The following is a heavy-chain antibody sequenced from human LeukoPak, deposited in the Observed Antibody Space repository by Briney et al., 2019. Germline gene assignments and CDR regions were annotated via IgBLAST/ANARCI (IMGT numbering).Heavy chain of an antibody. Sequence: PGGSLRLSCAASGFTFSSYSMNWVRQAPGKGLEWVSSISSSSSYINYADSVKGRFTISRDNAKKSLYLQMNSLRAEDTAVYYCARDSGSYYPEYFQYWARAPWSPSPQ. CDR3: ARDSGSYYPEYFQY. CDR1: GFTFSSYS. D-gene: IGHD1-26*01. V-gene: IGHV3-21*01. J-gene: IGHJ1*01. CDR2: ISSSSSYI.